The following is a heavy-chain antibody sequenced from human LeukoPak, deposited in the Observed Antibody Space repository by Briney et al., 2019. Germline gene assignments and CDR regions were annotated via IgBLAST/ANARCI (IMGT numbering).Heavy chain of an antibody. CDR2: IYTSGST. CDR1: GGSISSGSYY. J-gene: IGHJ6*02. V-gene: IGHV4-61*02. CDR3: ARDRIPYYGMDV. D-gene: IGHD2-15*01. Sequence: SETLSLTCTVSGGSISSGSYYWSWIRQPAGKGLEWIGRIYTSGSTNYNPSLKSRVTISVDTSKNQFSLKLSSVTAADTAVYYCARDRIPYYGMDVWGQGTTVTVSS.